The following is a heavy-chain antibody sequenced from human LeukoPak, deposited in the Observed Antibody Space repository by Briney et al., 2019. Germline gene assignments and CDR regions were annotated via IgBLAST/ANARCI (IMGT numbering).Heavy chain of an antibody. V-gene: IGHV4-31*03. CDR1: GGSISSAGYY. CDR3: ASGGAYCGSDCYFPASDY. D-gene: IGHD2-21*02. CDR2: IYYSGST. Sequence: SETVSLTCTVSGGSISSAGYYWSWIRQHPGKGLEWIGYIYYSGSTYYNPSLKSRVTISVDRSKNQFSLKLISVTAADTAVYFCASGGAYCGSDCYFPASDYWAQGPGVRVSS. J-gene: IGHJ4*02.